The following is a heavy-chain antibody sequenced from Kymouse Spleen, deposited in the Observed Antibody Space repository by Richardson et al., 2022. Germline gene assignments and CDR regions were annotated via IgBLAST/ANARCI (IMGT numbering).Heavy chain of an antibody. CDR1: GGSISSSSYY. J-gene: IGHJ4*02. CDR3: ARRGLELLFDY. D-gene: IGHD1-7*01. V-gene: IGHV4-39*01. Sequence: QLQLQESGPGLVKPSETLSLTCTVSGGSISSSSYYWGWIRQPPGKGLEWIGSIYYSGSTYYNPSLKSRVTISVDTSKNQFSLKLSSVTAADTAVYYCARRGLELLFDYWGQGTLVTVSS. CDR2: IYYSGST.